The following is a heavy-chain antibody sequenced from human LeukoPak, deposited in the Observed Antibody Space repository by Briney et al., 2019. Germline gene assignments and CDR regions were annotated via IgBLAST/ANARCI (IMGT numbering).Heavy chain of an antibody. D-gene: IGHD6-6*01. Sequence: PSETLSLTCAVYGGSFSGYYWSLIRQPPGKGLEWIGEINHSGSTNYNPSLMSRVTISVDTSKNQFSLTLSSVTAADTAVYYCATEYSSSSDYYYYYMDVWGKGTTVTVSS. CDR1: GGSFSGYY. CDR3: ATEYSSSSDYYYYYMDV. CDR2: INHSGST. V-gene: IGHV4-34*01. J-gene: IGHJ6*03.